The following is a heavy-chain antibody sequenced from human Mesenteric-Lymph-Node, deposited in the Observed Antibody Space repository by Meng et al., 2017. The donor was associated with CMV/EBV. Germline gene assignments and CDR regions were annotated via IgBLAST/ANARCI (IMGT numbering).Heavy chain of an antibody. J-gene: IGHJ4*02. Sequence: GESLKISCAVSGFTFSSYSMNWVRQAPGKGLEWLSYISDGSATVYYADSVKGRFTISRDNAKNSLYLQMNSLRAEDTAVYYCARPHYDRHFDSWGQGTLVTVSS. D-gene: IGHD3-3*01. CDR2: ISDGSATV. V-gene: IGHV3-48*04. CDR1: GFTFSSYS. CDR3: ARPHYDRHFDS.